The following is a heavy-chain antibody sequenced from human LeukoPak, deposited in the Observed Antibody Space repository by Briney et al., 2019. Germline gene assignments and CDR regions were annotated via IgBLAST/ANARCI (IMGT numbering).Heavy chain of an antibody. CDR3: ARHGGAFDY. D-gene: IGHD4-17*01. V-gene: IGHV5-51*01. Sequence: GESLKISCKGSGYSFTTSWIGWVRQIPGKGLEWMGIVFPADSDARYSPSFQGQVTFSADKSISTAYLQWSSLKAPDSAMYYCARHGGAFDYWGQGTLVTVSS. J-gene: IGHJ4*02. CDR1: GYSFTTSW. CDR2: VFPADSDA.